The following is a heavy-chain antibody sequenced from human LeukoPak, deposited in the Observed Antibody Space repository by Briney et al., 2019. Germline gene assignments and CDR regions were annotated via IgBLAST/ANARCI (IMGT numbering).Heavy chain of an antibody. CDR3: ARDVRVYCSSTSCPNWFDP. J-gene: IGHJ5*02. CDR2: ISAYNGNT. CDR1: GYTFTSYG. Sequence: ASVKVSCKASGYTFTSYGISWVRQAPGQGLEWMGWISAYNGNTNYAQKLQGRVTMTTDTSTSTAYMELRSLRSDDTAVYYCARDVRVYCSSTSCPNWFDPWGQGTLVTVSP. V-gene: IGHV1-18*01. D-gene: IGHD2-2*01.